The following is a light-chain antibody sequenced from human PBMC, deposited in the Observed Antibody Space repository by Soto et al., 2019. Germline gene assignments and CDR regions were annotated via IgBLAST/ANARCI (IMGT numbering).Light chain of an antibody. V-gene: IGKV3-11*01. CDR2: DAS. Sequence: EIVLTQSPATLSLSPGERATLSCRASQSVSSYLAWYQQKPGQAPRLLIYDASNRPTGTPARFSGSGSGTDFPLTISRLEPEDFAVYYCQRRSNSYTFGQGTKLEIK. J-gene: IGKJ2*01. CDR1: QSVSSY. CDR3: QRRSNSYT.